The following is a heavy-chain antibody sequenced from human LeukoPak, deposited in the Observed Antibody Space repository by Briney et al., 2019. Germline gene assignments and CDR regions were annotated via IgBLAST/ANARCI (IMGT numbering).Heavy chain of an antibody. J-gene: IGHJ4*02. CDR1: GYTFTGYY. D-gene: IGHD6-19*01. CDR2: INPNSGGT. CDR3: ARKISGWSTYYFDY. V-gene: IGHV1-2*06. Sequence: ASVKVSCKASGYTFTGYYMHWVRQAPGQGLEWMGRINPNSGGTNYAQKFQGRVTMTRDTSISTAYMEPSRLRSDDTAVYYCARKISGWSTYYFDYWGQGTLVTVSS.